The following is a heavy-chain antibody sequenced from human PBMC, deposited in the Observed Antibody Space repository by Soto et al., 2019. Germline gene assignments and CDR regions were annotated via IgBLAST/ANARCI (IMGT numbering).Heavy chain of an antibody. CDR2: MNPKSGNT. CDR1: GYTFTNYD. CDR3: VRAWGLIDY. D-gene: IGHD3-16*01. Sequence: QVQLVQSGAEVKKPGASVKVSCKASGYTFTNYDINWVRQATGQGLEWMGWMNPKSGNTGFAQQFQGRVTMTRNTAISTASMELNSLCTLLTAVYTCVRAWGLIDYWGQGTLVTVSS. J-gene: IGHJ4*02. V-gene: IGHV1-8*01.